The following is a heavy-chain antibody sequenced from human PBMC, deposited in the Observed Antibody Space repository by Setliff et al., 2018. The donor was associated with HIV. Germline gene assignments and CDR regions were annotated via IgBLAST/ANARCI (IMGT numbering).Heavy chain of an antibody. CDR2: IYYSGRT. V-gene: IGHV4-59*01. D-gene: IGHD3-10*01. J-gene: IGHJ6*03. CDR1: GGSISSYY. Sequence: SETLSLTCTVSGGSISSYYWSWIRQPPGKGLEWIGYIYYSGRTNYNPSLKSRVTISVDTSKNQFSLNLSSVTAADTAVYYCARVEGSSITMVRGVIPGPQGHMDVWGNGTTVTVSS. CDR3: ARVEGSSITMVRGVIPGPQGHMDV.